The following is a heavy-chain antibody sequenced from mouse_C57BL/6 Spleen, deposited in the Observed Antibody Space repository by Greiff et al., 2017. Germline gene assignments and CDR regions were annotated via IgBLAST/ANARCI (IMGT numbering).Heavy chain of an antibody. V-gene: IGHV1-80*01. D-gene: IGHD2-1*01. CDR2: IYPGDGDT. CDR1: GYAFSSYW. Sequence: VQLQQSGAELVKPGASVKISCKASGYAFSSYWMNWVKQRPGKGLAWIGQIYPGDGDTNYNGKFKGKATLTADKSSSTAYMQLSSLTSEDSAVYFCARNDGNYEPFAYWGQGTLVTVSA. J-gene: IGHJ3*01. CDR3: ARNDGNYEPFAY.